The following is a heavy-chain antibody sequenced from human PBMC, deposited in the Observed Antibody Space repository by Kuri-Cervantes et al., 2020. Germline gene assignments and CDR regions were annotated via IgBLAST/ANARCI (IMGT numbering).Heavy chain of an antibody. CDR1: GFTFSSYG. V-gene: IGHV3-30*18. D-gene: IGHD2-2*01. CDR3: AKDSASCSSTSCYALDYYYGMDV. J-gene: IGHJ6*04. Sequence: GGSLRLSCAASGFTFSSYGMHWVRQAPGKGLEWVAVISYDGSNKYYADSVKGRFTISRDNSKNTLYLQMNSLRAEDTAVYYCAKDSASCSSTSCYALDYYYGMDVWGKGTTVTVSS. CDR2: ISYDGSNK.